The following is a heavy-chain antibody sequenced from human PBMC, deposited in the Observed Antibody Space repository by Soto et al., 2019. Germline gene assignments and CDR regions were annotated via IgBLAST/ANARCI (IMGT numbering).Heavy chain of an antibody. CDR3: ARGLEVIAATPQWDY. D-gene: IGHD2-15*01. V-gene: IGHV4-30-2*01. J-gene: IGHJ4*02. CDR1: GGSISSGYYS. CDR2: IYHSGST. Sequence: SETLSLTCAVSGGSISSGYYSWNWIRQPPGKGLEWIGYIYHSGSTYNSPSLKSRVTISVGRSKNQFSLKLSSVTAADTAVYYCARGLEVIAATPQWDYWGPGTLVTVSS.